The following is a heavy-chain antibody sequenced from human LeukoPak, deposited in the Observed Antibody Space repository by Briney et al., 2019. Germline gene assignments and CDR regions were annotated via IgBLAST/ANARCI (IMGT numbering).Heavy chain of an antibody. CDR2: IYYSGST. Sequence: PSQTLSLTCTVSGGSISSGGYYWSWIRQHPGKGLEWIGYIYYSGSTYYNPSLKSRVTISVDTSKNQFSLKLSSVTAADTAVYYCARGPYDFWSGYYPVGYYFDYWGQGTLVTVSS. V-gene: IGHV4-31*03. D-gene: IGHD3-3*01. CDR1: GGSISSGGYY. CDR3: ARGPYDFWSGYYPVGYYFDY. J-gene: IGHJ4*02.